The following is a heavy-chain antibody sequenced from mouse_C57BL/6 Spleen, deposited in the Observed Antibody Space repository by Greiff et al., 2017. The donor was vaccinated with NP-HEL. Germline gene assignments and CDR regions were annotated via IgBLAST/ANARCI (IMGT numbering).Heavy chain of an antibody. V-gene: IGHV1-61*01. CDR3: ARGWTLLATGGFDY. CDR2: IYPSDSET. Sequence: QVQLKESGAELVRPGSSVKLSCKASGYTFTSYWMDWVKQRPGQGLEWIGNIYPSDSETHYNQKFKDKATLTVDKSSSTAYLPHSSLTSEDAAVSYCARGWTLLATGGFDYWGQGTTLTVSS. D-gene: IGHD1-2*01. CDR1: GYTFTSYW. J-gene: IGHJ2*01.